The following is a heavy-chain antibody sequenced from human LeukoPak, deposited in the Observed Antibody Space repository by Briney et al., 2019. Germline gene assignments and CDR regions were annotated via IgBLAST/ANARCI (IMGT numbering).Heavy chain of an antibody. CDR3: AKAGYCGSTSCKFDY. J-gene: IGHJ4*02. D-gene: IGHD2-2*01. CDR2: ISGDGGNT. V-gene: IGHV3-23*01. CDR1: GFSFSNCA. Sequence: GGSLRLSCAASGFSFSNCAMNWFRQAPGKGLEWVSTISGDGGNTYYADSVKGRFTISRDNSKNSLYLQMNSLRAEDTAVYYCAKAGYCGSTSCKFDYWGQGTLVTVSS.